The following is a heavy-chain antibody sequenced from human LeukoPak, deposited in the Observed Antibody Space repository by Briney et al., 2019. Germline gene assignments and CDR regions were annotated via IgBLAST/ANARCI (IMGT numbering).Heavy chain of an antibody. CDR3: ARYSSGYYPFGY. V-gene: IGHV4-59*01. D-gene: IGHD3-22*01. J-gene: IGHJ4*02. CDR2: IYYSGST. Sequence: SSETLSLTCTVSGGSISSYYWSWIRQPPGKGLEWIGYIYYSGSTNYNPSLKSRVTISVDTSKNQFSLKLSSATAADTAVYYCARYSSGYYPFGYWGQGTLVTVSS. CDR1: GGSISSYY.